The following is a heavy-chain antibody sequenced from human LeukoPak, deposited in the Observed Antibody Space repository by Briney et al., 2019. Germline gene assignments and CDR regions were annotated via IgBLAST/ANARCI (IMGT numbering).Heavy chain of an antibody. D-gene: IGHD3-9*01. V-gene: IGHV3-23*01. Sequence: GGSLRLFCAASGFTFSSYSMTWVRQAPGEGLEWVSVITASGDSTSYADSVKGRFTVSRDNSKNTLYLQMNSLRAEDTAVYYCAKDLTNDILTGPVPYWGQGTLVTVSS. CDR3: AKDLTNDILTGPVPY. CDR2: ITASGDST. CDR1: GFTFSSYS. J-gene: IGHJ4*02.